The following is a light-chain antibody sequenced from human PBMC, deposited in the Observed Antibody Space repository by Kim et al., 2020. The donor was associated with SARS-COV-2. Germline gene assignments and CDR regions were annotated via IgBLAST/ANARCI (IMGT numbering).Light chain of an antibody. Sequence: VCPGRTASMTCSGGELGDKYACWYQQEPGQSPVLVIYQDSKRPSGIPERVSGSNSGNTATLTISGTQAMDEADYYCQAWDSSTFVFGTGTKVTVL. V-gene: IGLV3-1*01. CDR2: QDS. J-gene: IGLJ1*01. CDR1: ELGDKY. CDR3: QAWDSSTFV.